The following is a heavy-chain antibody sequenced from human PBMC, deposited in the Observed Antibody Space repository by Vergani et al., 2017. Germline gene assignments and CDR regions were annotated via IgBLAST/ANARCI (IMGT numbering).Heavy chain of an antibody. D-gene: IGHD1-26*01. J-gene: IGHJ5*02. V-gene: IGHV3-9*01. CDR3: AKDNGGSYSAWFDP. Sequence: EVQLVESGGGVVQPGRSLRLSCAASGFTFDDYDMHWVRQAPGKGLEWVSGISWNSGSIGYADSVKGRFTISRDNAKNSLYLQMNSLRAEDPALYYCAKDNGGSYSAWFDPWGQGTLVTVSS. CDR2: ISWNSGSI. CDR1: GFTFDDYD.